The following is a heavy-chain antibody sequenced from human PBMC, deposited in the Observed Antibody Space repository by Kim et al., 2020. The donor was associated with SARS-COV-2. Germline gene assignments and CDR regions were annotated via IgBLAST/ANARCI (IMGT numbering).Heavy chain of an antibody. CDR2: ISYDGTKK. Sequence: GGSLRHSFAATASRFEFRYYALSWLRQAPGKGLEWVAFISYDGTKKYYADPVKGRFTISRDNSKNTLYLQMDSLRVEDRAVYYCAKDCSGGTCSGAFDVWGPGTMVTVSS. CDR1: ASRFEFRYYA. CDR3: AKDCSGGTCSGAFDV. J-gene: IGHJ3*01. D-gene: IGHD2-15*01. V-gene: IGHV3-30*04.